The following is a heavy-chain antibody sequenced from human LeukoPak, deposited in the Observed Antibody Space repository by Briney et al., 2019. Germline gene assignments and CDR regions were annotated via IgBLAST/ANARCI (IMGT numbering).Heavy chain of an antibody. CDR3: ARDLYCTNGVCLRVSDY. CDR1: GFIFSSYE. D-gene: IGHD2-8*01. J-gene: IGHJ4*02. CDR2: ISSSGSTI. Sequence: GGSLRLSCAASGFIFSSYEMNWVRQAPGKGLEWVSYISSSGSTIYYADSVKGRFTNSRDNAKNSLYLQMNSLRAEDTAVYYCARDLYCTNGVCLRVSDYWGQGTLVTVSS. V-gene: IGHV3-48*03.